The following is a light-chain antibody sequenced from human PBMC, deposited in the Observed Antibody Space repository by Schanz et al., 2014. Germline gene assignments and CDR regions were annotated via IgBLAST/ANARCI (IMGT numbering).Light chain of an antibody. CDR1: SSDVGGYNY. CDR2: DVS. V-gene: IGLV2-14*03. CDR3: SSYTSSTTPFV. J-gene: IGLJ1*01. Sequence: QAVMTQPASVSGSPGQSITISCTGTSSDVGGYNYVSWYQHHPGKAPRLMIYDVSKRPSGVPDRFSGSKSGNTASLTISGLQPEDEADYYCSSYTSSTTPFVFGTGTKLTVL.